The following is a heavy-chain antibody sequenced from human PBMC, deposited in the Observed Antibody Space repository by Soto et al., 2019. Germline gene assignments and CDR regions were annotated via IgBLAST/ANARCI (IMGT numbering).Heavy chain of an antibody. Sequence: GGSLRLSCAASGFTFSSYAMHWVRQAPGKGLEWVAVISYDGSNKYYADSVKGRFTISRDNSKNTLYLQMNSLRAEDTAVYYCARVASGGSSSNWFEPWGQGTLVTVSS. V-gene: IGHV3-30-3*01. CDR1: GFTFSSYA. CDR2: ISYDGSNK. J-gene: IGHJ5*02. CDR3: ARVASGGSSSNWFEP. D-gene: IGHD2-15*01.